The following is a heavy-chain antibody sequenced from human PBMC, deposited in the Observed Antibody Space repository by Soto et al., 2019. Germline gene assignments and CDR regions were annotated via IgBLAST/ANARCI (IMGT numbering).Heavy chain of an antibody. CDR1: GFTFSSYW. V-gene: IGHV3-74*01. D-gene: IGHD3-10*01. CDR3: ASLGRDDDYYGSGSYYNRGYYYYYYMDV. CDR2: INSDGSST. Sequence: GGSLRLSCAASGFTFSSYWMHWVRQAPGKGLVWVSRINSDGSSTSYADSVKGRFTISRDNAKNTLYLQMNSLRAEDTAVYYWASLGRDDDYYGSGSYYNRGYYYYYYMDVWGKGTTVTVSS. J-gene: IGHJ6*03.